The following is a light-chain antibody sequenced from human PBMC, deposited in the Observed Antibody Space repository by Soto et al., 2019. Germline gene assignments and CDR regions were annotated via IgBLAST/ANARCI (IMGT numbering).Light chain of an antibody. V-gene: IGKV1-5*03. CDR2: KAS. J-gene: IGKJ5*01. CDR3: QQYNSYPIT. CDR1: QSISSW. Sequence: DIQMTQSPSTLSASVGDRVTITCRASQSISSWLAWYQQKQGKAPKLLIYKASSLASGVTSRFSGSGSGTEFTLTISSLQPDDFATYYCQQYNSYPITFGQGTRLEIK.